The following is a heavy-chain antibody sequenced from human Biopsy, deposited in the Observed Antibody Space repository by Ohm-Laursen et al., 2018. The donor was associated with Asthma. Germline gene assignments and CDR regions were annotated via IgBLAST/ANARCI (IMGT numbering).Heavy chain of an antibody. CDR1: GASIKTDDHY. D-gene: IGHD6-19*01. Sequence: SQTLSLTCTVSGASIKTDDHYWSWLRRPPGKGLEWFGFIHYSGSTSYNPSLKGGVTISVDTSKNQFSLKLSSVTAADTAVYYCARAPVAASSNWFDPWGQGTLVTVSS. J-gene: IGHJ5*02. V-gene: IGHV4-30-4*01. CDR2: IHYSGST. CDR3: ARAPVAASSNWFDP.